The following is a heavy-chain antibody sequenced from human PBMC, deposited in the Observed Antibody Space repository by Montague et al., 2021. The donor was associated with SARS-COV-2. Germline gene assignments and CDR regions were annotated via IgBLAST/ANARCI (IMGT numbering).Heavy chain of an antibody. CDR1: GFDFFNFD. V-gene: IGHV3-48*03. Sequence: SLRLSCAASGFDFFNFDMAWVRQAPGRGLEWISDISSSGATILYXDSLKGRFTISRDNIQKSLYLQMNSLRAEGTAVYYCATNKYCTLHDCLHGRHYFDHWGQGTLVTVSS. D-gene: IGHD2-8*01. J-gene: IGHJ4*02. CDR3: ATNKYCTLHDCLHGRHYFDH. CDR2: ISSSGATI.